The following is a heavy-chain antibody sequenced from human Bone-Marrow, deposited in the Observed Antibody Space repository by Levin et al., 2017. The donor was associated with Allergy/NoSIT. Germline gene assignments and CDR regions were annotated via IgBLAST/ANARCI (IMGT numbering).Heavy chain of an antibody. Sequence: LSLTCAASGFTFSNYGMHWVRQAPGKGLEWVAVIWYDGSNKNYAESVKGRFTISRDNSRNTRYLQMKSLRAEDTALYYCARDAFITMVRGYLDYWGQGALVTVSS. D-gene: IGHD3-10*01. V-gene: IGHV3-33*01. J-gene: IGHJ4*02. CDR3: ARDAFITMVRGYLDY. CDR1: GFTFSNYG. CDR2: IWYDGSNK.